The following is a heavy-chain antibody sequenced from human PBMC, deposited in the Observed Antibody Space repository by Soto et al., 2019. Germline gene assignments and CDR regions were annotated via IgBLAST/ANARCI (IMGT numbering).Heavy chain of an antibody. V-gene: IGHV3-30*18. CDR3: AKEIYPRTVLDSSSPWGDS. CDR2: MSYAGTYK. CDR1: GFTFSDYG. D-gene: IGHD6-6*01. Sequence: ESGGGVVQPGRSLRLSCAVSGFTFSDYGMHWVRQAPGTGLAWVAVMSYAGTYKYYADSVKGRFTISRDLSGNTLFLQMNSLRLEDTAVYFCAKEIYPRTVLDSSSPWGDSWGQGPLVTVSS. J-gene: IGHJ5*01.